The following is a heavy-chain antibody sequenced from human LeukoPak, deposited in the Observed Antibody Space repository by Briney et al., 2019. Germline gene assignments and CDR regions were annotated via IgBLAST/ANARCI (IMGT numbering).Heavy chain of an antibody. CDR1: GYTFTSYG. D-gene: IGHD1-26*01. CDR3: ASIGGWYSGSYYDWY. CDR2: IIPIFGTA. Sequence: SVKVSCKASGYTFTSYGISWVRQAPGQGLEWMGGIIPIFGTANYAQKFQGRVTITADESTSTAYMELSSLRSEDTAVYYCASIGGWYSGSYYDWYWGQGTLVTVSS. V-gene: IGHV1-69*13. J-gene: IGHJ4*02.